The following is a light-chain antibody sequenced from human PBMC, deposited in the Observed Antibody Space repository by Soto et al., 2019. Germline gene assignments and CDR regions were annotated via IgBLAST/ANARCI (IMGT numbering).Light chain of an antibody. J-gene: IGKJ1*01. CDR1: QGLVDSDGNTY. CDR2: KVS. V-gene: IGKV2-30*01. CDR3: MQGTHLPRT. Sequence: DVVMTQSPLSLPVTLGQPASISCRSSQGLVDSDGNTYLSWFQQRPGQSPRRLIYKVSNRDSGVPDRFSGSGSGTDFTLKISRVEADDVGVYYCMQGTHLPRTFGQGTRVEIK.